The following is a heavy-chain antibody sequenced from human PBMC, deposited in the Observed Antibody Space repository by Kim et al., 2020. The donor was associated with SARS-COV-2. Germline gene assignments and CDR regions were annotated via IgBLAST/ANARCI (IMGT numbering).Heavy chain of an antibody. CDR1: GYSFTSYW. V-gene: IGHV5-10-1*01. Sequence: GESLKISCKGSGYSFTSYWISWVRQMPGKGLEWMGRIDPSDSYTNYSPSFQGHVTISADKSISTAYLQWSSLKASDTAMYYCARWGHYCSSTSCYWWFDPWGQGTLVTVSS. D-gene: IGHD2-2*01. J-gene: IGHJ5*02. CDR3: ARWGHYCSSTSCYWWFDP. CDR2: IDPSDSYT.